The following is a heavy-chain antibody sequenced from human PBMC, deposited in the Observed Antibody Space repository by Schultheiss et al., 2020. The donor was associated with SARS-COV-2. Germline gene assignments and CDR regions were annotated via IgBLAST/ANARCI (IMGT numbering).Heavy chain of an antibody. CDR1: GFSLSTSGMR. CDR2: IDWDDDK. J-gene: IGHJ1*01. CDR3: AHRQVRQQLVRGYFQH. V-gene: IGHV2-70*12. D-gene: IGHD6-13*01. Sequence: SGPTLVKPTQTLTLTCTFSGFSLSTSGMRVSWIRQPPGKALEWLARIDWDDDKYCSTSLKTRLTISKATSKNQVVLTMTNMDPVDTATYYCAHRQVRQQLVRGYFQHWGQGTLVTVSS.